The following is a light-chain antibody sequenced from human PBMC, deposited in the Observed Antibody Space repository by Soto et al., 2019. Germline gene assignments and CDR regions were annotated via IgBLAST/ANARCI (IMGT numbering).Light chain of an antibody. J-gene: IGKJ1*01. CDR2: KAS. CDR1: QSISSW. Sequence: DIQMTQSPSTLSASVGDIVTITCRASQSISSWLAWYQQKPGKAPKLLIYKASSLESGVPSRFSGSGSGTEFTLTISILQPDDFATYYCQQYNSYPWTFGQGTKVEIK. CDR3: QQYNSYPWT. V-gene: IGKV1-5*03.